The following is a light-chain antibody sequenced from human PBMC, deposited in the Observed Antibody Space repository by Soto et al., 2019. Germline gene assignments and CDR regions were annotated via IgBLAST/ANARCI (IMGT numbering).Light chain of an antibody. J-gene: IGLJ2*01. V-gene: IGLV1-51*01. Sequence: QSVLTQPPSVSAAPGQTVTISCSGSSSNIGSNYVSWYQHLPGTAPKLLIYDNNKRPSGIPDRFSGSQSGTSATLGITGLQTGDEADYYCGTWDSSLSAVFGGGTTLTVL. CDR1: SSNIGSNY. CDR3: GTWDSSLSAV. CDR2: DNN.